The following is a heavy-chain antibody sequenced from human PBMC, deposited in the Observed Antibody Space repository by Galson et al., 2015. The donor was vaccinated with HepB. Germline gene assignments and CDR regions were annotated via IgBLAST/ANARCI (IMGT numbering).Heavy chain of an antibody. Sequence: SGAEVKKPGESLKISCKGSGYSFTTYWIAWVRQMPGKGLEYMGIIYPGDSDTRYRQSFQGQVTIPADKSISTAYLQWGSLKASDTGMYYCARRGYCSGGSCFSAAFDIWGQGTMVTVSS. J-gene: IGHJ3*02. CDR1: GYSFTTYW. V-gene: IGHV5-51*01. CDR2: IYPGDSDT. CDR3: ARRGYCSGGSCFSAAFDI. D-gene: IGHD2-15*01.